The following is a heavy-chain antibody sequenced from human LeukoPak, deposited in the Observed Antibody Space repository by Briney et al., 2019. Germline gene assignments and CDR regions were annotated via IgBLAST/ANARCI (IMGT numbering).Heavy chain of an antibody. V-gene: IGHV3-9*03. J-gene: IGHJ3*02. CDR3: AKDIYRYRSSWSAFDI. D-gene: IGHD6-13*01. CDR1: GFTFDDYA. Sequence: GGSLRLSCAASGFTFDDYAMHWVRQAPGKGLEWVSGISWNSGTIGYADSVKGRLTISRDNAKNSLYLQMNSLRAEDMALYYCAKDIYRYRSSWSAFDIWGQGTKVTVSS. CDR2: ISWNSGTI.